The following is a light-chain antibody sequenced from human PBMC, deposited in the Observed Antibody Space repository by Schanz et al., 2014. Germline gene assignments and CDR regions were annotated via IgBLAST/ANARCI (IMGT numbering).Light chain of an antibody. Sequence: QSALTQPASVSGSPGQSITISCTGTRSDIGSYNLVSWYQQHPGKAPKFIIYEDAKRPSGVSTRFSGSKSGNTASLTISGLQPDDEADYYCCSYAGTTTWVFGGGTKLTVL. CDR2: EDA. J-gene: IGLJ2*01. CDR3: CSYAGTTTWV. V-gene: IGLV2-23*01. CDR1: RSDIGSYNL.